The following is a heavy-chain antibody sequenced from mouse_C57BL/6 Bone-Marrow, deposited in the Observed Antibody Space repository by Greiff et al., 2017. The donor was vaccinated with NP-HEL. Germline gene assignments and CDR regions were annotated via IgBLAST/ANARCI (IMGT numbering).Heavy chain of an antibody. CDR3: AREASGGYYDWYFDV. V-gene: IGHV5-16*01. J-gene: IGHJ1*03. CDR2: INYDGSST. D-gene: IGHD2-3*01. CDR1: GFTFSDYY. Sequence: EVMLVESEGGLVQPGSSMKLSCTASGFTFSDYYMAWVRQVPEKGLEWVANINYDGSSTYYPDSLKGRFIISRDNAKNILYLQMSSLKSEDTATYYCAREASGGYYDWYFDVWGTGTTVTVSS.